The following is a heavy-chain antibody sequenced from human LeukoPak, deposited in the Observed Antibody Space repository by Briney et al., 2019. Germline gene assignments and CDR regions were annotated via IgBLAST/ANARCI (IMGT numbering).Heavy chain of an antibody. J-gene: IGHJ4*02. Sequence: SETLSLTCAVYGGSFSGYYWSWIRQPPGKGLEWIGEINHSGSTNYNPSLKSRVTISVDTSKNQFSLKLSSVTAADTAVYYCARSRSSWSRYFDYWGQGTLVTVSS. CDR2: INHSGST. D-gene: IGHD6-13*01. CDR1: GGSFSGYY. CDR3: ARSRSSWSRYFDY. V-gene: IGHV4-34*01.